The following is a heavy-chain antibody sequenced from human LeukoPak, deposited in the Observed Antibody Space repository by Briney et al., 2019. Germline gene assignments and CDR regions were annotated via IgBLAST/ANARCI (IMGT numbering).Heavy chain of an antibody. Sequence: GGSLRLSCAASGFTFSSYGMHWDRQAPGKGLEWVAVISYDGSNKYYADSVKGRFTIARDNSKNTLYLQMNSLRAEDTAVYYCAKGGVLRYFDWLYDWFDPWGQGTLATVSS. D-gene: IGHD3-9*01. CDR3: AKGGVLRYFDWLYDWFDP. CDR1: GFTFSSYG. J-gene: IGHJ5*02. V-gene: IGHV3-30*18. CDR2: ISYDGSNK.